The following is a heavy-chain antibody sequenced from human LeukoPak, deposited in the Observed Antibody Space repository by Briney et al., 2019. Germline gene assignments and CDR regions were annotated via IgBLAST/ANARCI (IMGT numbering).Heavy chain of an antibody. V-gene: IGHV3-74*01. CDR1: GFTFRTYW. J-gene: IGHJ4*02. CDR2: INEDGSIT. D-gene: IGHD6-19*01. CDR3: AKTHIATSGCFDY. Sequence: GGSLRLSCAVSGFTFRTYWMHWVRQVPGEGLVWVSRINEDGSITNYADSVKGRFSISRDNSKNTLYLQMNSLRAEDTAVYYCAKTHIATSGCFDYWGQGTLVTVSS.